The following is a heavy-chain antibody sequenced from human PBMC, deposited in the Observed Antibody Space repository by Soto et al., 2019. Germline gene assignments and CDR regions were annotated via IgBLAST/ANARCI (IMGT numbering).Heavy chain of an antibody. CDR1: GFSPSNAKMG. J-gene: IGHJ4*02. D-gene: IGHD2-21*02. CDR3: ARLLTYCGGDCYSFDY. Sequence: QVTLKESGPVLGKPTETLTLTCTISGFSPSNAKMGVSWIRQPPGQALEWLAHIFSNDKKSYNTSLKNRLTISKDTSKSQVVLTMTNMDPVDTATYYCARLLTYCGGDCYSFDYWGQGTLVTVSS. CDR2: IFSNDKK. V-gene: IGHV2-26*03.